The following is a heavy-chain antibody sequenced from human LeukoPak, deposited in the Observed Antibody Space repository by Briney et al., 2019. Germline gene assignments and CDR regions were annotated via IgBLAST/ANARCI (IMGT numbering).Heavy chain of an antibody. Sequence: PGGSLRLSCAASGFTFSSYWMTWVRQAPGKGLEWVANIKQDGSEKYYVDSVKGRFTISRDDAENSLYLQMNSLRVEDTAVYYCARDHLYCSGGSCYFDYWGQGTLVTVSS. J-gene: IGHJ4*02. CDR1: GFTFSSYW. V-gene: IGHV3-7*01. D-gene: IGHD2-15*01. CDR2: IKQDGSEK. CDR3: ARDHLYCSGGSCYFDY.